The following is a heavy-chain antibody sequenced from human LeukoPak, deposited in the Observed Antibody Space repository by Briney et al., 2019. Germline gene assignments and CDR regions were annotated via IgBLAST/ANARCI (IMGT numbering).Heavy chain of an antibody. Sequence: GGSLRLSCAASGFTFSSYAMNWVRQAPGKGLEWVSASSGSGSSRYYADSVKGRFTISRDNSKNTLYLQMNSLRAEDTAVYYCARDLKGNDFTYYYGMDVWGQGTTVTVSS. CDR2: SSGSGSSR. D-gene: IGHD3-3*01. CDR1: GFTFSSYA. V-gene: IGHV3-23*01. CDR3: ARDLKGNDFTYYYGMDV. J-gene: IGHJ6*02.